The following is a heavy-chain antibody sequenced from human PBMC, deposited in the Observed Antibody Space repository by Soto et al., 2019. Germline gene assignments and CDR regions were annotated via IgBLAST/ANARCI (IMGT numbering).Heavy chain of an antibody. D-gene: IGHD1-26*01. CDR3: PRAGAHWFDP. CDR1: AGSLSSGDNY. V-gene: IGHV4-30-4*01. J-gene: IGHJ5*02. Sequence: SSETLSLTCTVSAGSLSSGDNYWSWIPQPPGKGLEWIGYIYYSGSTYYNPSLKSRFTIPVDTSQNQFSLKLCPLTAADTAAYYCPRAGAHWFDPWGQGTLVTVSS. CDR2: IYYSGST.